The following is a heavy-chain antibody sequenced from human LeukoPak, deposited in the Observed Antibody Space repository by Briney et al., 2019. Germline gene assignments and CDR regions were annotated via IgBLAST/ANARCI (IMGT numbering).Heavy chain of an antibody. D-gene: IGHD3-22*01. J-gene: IGHJ5*02. CDR2: INPSGGST. V-gene: IGHV1-46*01. CDR3: ARSQPPNYYDSSGYYYP. CDR1: GYTFTSYY. Sequence: GASVKVSCKASGYTFTSYYMHWVRQAPGQGLEWMGIINPSGGSTSYAQKFQGRVTMTRDMSTSTVYMELSSLRSEDTAVYYCARSQPPNYYDSSGYYYPWGQGTLVTVSS.